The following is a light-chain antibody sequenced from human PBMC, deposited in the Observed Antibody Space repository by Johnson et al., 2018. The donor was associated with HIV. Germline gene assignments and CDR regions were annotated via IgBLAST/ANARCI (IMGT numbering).Light chain of an antibody. CDR1: TSKIGNNY. V-gene: IGLV1-51*01. CDR3: GTWDGSLSVYV. J-gene: IGLJ1*01. Sequence: QSVLTQPPSVSAAPGQKVTISCSGSTSKIGNNYVSWYQQLPGTATKLLIYDNNKRPSGIPDRFSASKSGTSATLVITGLQTGDEADYYCGTWDGSLSVYVFGTGTKVTVL. CDR2: DNN.